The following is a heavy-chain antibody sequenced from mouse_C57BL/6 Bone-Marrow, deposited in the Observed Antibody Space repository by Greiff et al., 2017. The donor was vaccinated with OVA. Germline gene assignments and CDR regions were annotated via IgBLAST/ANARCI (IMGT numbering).Heavy chain of an antibody. Sequence: QVTLKECGPGILQSSQTLSLTCSFSGFSLSTSGMGVSWIRQPSGKGLEWLAHIYWDDDKRSNPSLKSRLTISKDTSRNQVFLKITSVDTADTATYYCARRDDDYFDYWGQGTTLTVSS. CDR3: ARRDDDYFDY. J-gene: IGHJ2*01. D-gene: IGHD2-3*01. CDR1: GFSLSTSGMG. V-gene: IGHV8-12*01. CDR2: IYWDDDK.